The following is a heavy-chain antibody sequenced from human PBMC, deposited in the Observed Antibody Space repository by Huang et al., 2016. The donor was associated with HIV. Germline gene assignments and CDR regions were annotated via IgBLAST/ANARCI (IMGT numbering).Heavy chain of an antibody. J-gene: IGHJ3*02. V-gene: IGHV1-24*01. CDR3: AAGYDTYYDI. CDR1: GYTLTELS. Sequence: QVQLVPSGAEVKKPGASVKVSCKVSGYTLTELSIHWVRQAPGKGLEWMGGFAPEHGETIYAQNCQCRVTMTEDTSTDTAYMELHSLRPEDTAVYYCAAGYDTYYDIWGQGTMVIASS. D-gene: IGHD2-21*01. CDR2: FAPEHGET.